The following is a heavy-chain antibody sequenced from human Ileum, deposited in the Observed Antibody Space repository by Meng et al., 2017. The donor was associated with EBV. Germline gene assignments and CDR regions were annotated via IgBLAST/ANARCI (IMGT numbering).Heavy chain of an antibody. D-gene: IGHD1-26*01. V-gene: IGHV1-18*01. CDR2: ISAYNGNT. CDR1: GYTFSNYG. Sequence: QIQWVQSGAGVKRPGDPVKVSCKASGYTFSNYGISWLRQAPGQGLEWMGWISAYNGNTNYAQNLQGRVTMTTDTSTGTAYMEVRSLRSDDTAVYYCARAGNGGSYYFTYWGQGTLVTVSS. CDR3: ARAGNGGSYYFTY. J-gene: IGHJ4*02.